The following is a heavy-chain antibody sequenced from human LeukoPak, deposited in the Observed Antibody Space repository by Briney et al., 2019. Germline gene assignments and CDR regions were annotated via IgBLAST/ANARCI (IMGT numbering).Heavy chain of an antibody. J-gene: IGHJ4*02. CDR1: GFTFSNYA. V-gene: IGHV3-23*01. Sequence: PGGSLRLSCAASGFTFSNYAMSWVRQAPGKVLERVSAITGSGGNTYYADSVKGRFTISRDNSKNTLYLQMNSLTDEDTAVYYCAKWGDFDVLTGYYVPDFWGQGTLVTVSS. CDR2: ITGSGGNT. D-gene: IGHD3-9*01. CDR3: AKWGDFDVLTGYYVPDF.